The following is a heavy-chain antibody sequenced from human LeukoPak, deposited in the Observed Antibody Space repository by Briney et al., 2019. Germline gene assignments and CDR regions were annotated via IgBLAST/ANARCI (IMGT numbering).Heavy chain of an antibody. D-gene: IGHD2-2*01. V-gene: IGHV3-33*06. J-gene: IGHJ3*02. CDR1: GFTFSSYG. CDR2: IWYDGSNK. CDR3: AKESGYCSSTSCFADAFDI. Sequence: GRSLRLSCAASGFTFSSYGMHWVRQAPGKGLEWVAMIWYDGSNKYYAESVKGRLTISRDSSKNTLFLQMNSLRAEDTAAYYCAKESGYCSSTSCFADAFDIWGQGTMVTVSS.